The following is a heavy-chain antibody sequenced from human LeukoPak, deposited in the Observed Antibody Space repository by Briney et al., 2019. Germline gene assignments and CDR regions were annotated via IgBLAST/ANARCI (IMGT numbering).Heavy chain of an antibody. CDR3: ARDAVDTAMVIVSPSFVY. J-gene: IGHJ4*02. CDR1: GYTFTGYH. CDR2: INPNSGGT. V-gene: IGHV1-2*02. D-gene: IGHD5-18*01. Sequence: ASVKVSCKASGYTFTGYHMHWVRQAPGQGLEWMGWINPNSGGTNYAQKFQGRVTMTRDTSISTAYMELSRLRSDDTAVYYCARDAVDTAMVIVSPSFVYWGQGTLVTVSS.